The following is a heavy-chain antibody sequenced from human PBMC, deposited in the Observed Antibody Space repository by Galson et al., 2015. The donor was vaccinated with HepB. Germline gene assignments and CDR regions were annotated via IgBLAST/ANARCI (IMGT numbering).Heavy chain of an antibody. CDR2: ISGGGGST. CDR3: AKSTYYDLLPGSRKFYFDY. D-gene: IGHD3-9*01. Sequence: SLRLSCAASGFTFSSYAMSWVRQAPGKGLEWVSTISGGGGSTYYADSVKGRFTISRDNSKNTLYLQMNSLRAEDTAVYYCAKSTYYDLLPGSRKFYFDYWGQETLVTVSS. J-gene: IGHJ4*02. CDR1: GFTFSSYA. V-gene: IGHV3-23*01.